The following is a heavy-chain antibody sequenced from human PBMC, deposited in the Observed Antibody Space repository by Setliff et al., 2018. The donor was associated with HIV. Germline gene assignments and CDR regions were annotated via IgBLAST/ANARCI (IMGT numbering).Heavy chain of an antibody. J-gene: IGHJ4*02. Sequence: ASVKVSCKASGYTFTDYYIHWMRQAPGQGLEWVGWFNPFSGGTNFAQKFQGRVTMTRDTSISTAYMELSRLRSDDTAVYYCARDPLYYYDSSGYPDYWGQGTLVTVSS. V-gene: IGHV1-2*02. CDR3: ARDPLYYYDSSGYPDY. CDR1: GYTFTDYY. D-gene: IGHD3-22*01. CDR2: FNPFSGGT.